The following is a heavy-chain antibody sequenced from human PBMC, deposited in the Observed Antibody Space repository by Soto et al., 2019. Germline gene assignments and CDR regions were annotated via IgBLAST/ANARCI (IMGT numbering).Heavy chain of an antibody. Sequence: PGGSPRPSCAGPGVTFSSYGMDWVRQPPGKGLEWVEVISYDGSNKYYADSVKGRFTISRDNSKNTLYLQMNSLRADDTAVYYCAKDRNNWYFDDWGQGTLVTVAS. V-gene: IGHV3-30*18. CDR3: AKDRNNWYFDD. CDR1: GVTFSSYG. CDR2: ISYDGSNK. J-gene: IGHJ4*02. D-gene: IGHD1-1*01.